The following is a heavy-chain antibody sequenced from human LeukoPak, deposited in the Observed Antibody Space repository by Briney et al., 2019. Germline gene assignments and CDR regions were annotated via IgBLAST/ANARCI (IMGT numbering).Heavy chain of an antibody. V-gene: IGHV3-21*01. CDR1: GFTFSSYS. D-gene: IGHD3-22*01. J-gene: IGHJ4*02. CDR2: ISSSSSYI. CDR3: ARWERYYDSSGITFFDY. Sequence: GGSLRLSCAASGFTFSSYSKNWVRQAPGKGLEWVSSISSSSSYIYYADSVKGRFTISRDNAKNSLYLQMNSLRAEDTAVYYCARWERYYDSSGITFFDYWGQGTRVTVSS.